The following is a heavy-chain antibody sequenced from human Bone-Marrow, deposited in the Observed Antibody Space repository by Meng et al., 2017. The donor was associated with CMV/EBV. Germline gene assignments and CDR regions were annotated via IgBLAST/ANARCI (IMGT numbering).Heavy chain of an antibody. Sequence: ASVKVSCKASGYTFTTYGISWVRQAPGQGLEWMAWISAYDGDTHYADKFQVRVVMTTDASTSTAYMELSSLRYDDTAVYYCARDCGSYCTSDVWGQGTMVTVSS. CDR3: ARDCGSYCTSDV. D-gene: IGHD3-16*01. CDR1: GYTFTTYG. CDR2: ISAYDGDT. J-gene: IGHJ3*01. V-gene: IGHV1-18*04.